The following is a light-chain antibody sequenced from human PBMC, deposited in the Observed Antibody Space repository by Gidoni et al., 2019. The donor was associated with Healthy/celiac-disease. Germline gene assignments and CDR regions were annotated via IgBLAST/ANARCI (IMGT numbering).Light chain of an antibody. CDR1: KLGDKY. Sequence: SYELTQPPSVSVSPGQTASITCSGDKLGDKYACWYQQKPRQSPVLVIYQDSKRLSGIPERFSGSNSGNTATLTISGTQAMDEADYYCQAWDSSTVVFGGGTKLTVL. J-gene: IGLJ2*01. V-gene: IGLV3-1*01. CDR2: QDS. CDR3: QAWDSSTVV.